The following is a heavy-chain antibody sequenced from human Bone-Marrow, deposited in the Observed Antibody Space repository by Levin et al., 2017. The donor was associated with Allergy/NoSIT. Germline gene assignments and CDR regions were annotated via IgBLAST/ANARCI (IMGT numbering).Heavy chain of an antibody. J-gene: IGHJ4*02. CDR1: GFTFTEYA. CDR3: AKDRYCIGGICPVDY. D-gene: IGHD2-8*02. Sequence: GGSLRLSCATSGFTFTEYAMNWVRQAPGEGLEWVSHISGSGETTSYADSVKGRFTVSKDFSKNTLDLQMNSLRAEDTAIYYCAKDRYCIGGICPVDYWGQGTLVTVSS. CDR2: ISGSGETT. V-gene: IGHV3-23*01.